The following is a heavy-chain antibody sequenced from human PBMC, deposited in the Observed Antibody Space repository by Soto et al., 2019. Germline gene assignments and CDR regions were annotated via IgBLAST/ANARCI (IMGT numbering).Heavy chain of an antibody. J-gene: IGHJ4*02. CDR2: INAGNGNT. V-gene: IGHV1-3*01. Sequence: ASVKVSCKASGGTFSSYTISWVRQAPGQRLEWMGWINAGNGNTKYSQKFQGRVTITRDTSASTAYMELSSLRSEDTAVYYCARGRPHDYWGQGTLVTVSS. CDR3: ARGRPHDY. CDR1: GGTFSSYT.